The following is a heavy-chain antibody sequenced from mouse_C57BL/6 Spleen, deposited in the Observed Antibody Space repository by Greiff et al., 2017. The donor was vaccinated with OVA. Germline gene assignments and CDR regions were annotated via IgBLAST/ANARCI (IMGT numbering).Heavy chain of an antibody. CDR1: GFTFSDYY. CDR3: ARDQDYGSSHWYFDV. Sequence: DVQLVESEGGLVQPGSSMKLSCTASGFTFSDYYMAWVRQVPEKGLEWVANINYDGSSTYYLDSLKSRFIISRDNAKNILYLQMSSLKSEDTATYYCARDQDYGSSHWYFDVWGTGTTVTVSS. V-gene: IGHV5-16*01. J-gene: IGHJ1*03. CDR2: INYDGSST. D-gene: IGHD1-1*01.